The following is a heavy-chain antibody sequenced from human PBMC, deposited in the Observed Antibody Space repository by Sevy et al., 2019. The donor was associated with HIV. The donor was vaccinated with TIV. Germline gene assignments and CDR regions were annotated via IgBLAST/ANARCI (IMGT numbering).Heavy chain of an antibody. Sequence: GGSLRLSCAASGFTFSGYAMSWVRQAPGKGLEWVSAISGSGVGPYYAYSVKGRFTISRDNSNNTLYLQMNSLRVQDTAVYYCAKSLVVVIAASGPYGMDVWGQGTTVTVSS. J-gene: IGHJ6*02. CDR3: AKSLVVVIAASGPYGMDV. CDR2: ISGSGVGP. D-gene: IGHD2-15*01. CDR1: GFTFSGYA. V-gene: IGHV3-23*01.